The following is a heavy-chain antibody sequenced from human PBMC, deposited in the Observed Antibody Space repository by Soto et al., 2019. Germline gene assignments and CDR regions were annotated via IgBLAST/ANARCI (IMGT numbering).Heavy chain of an antibody. Sequence: ASVKVSCKASGYTFTSYAMHWVRQAPGQRLEWMGWIIAGNGTANYSQKFQGRVTITGDESTSTAYMELSSLRSEDTAVYYCARVGDIVATIRLYYYYGMDVWGQGTTVTVSS. V-gene: IGHV1-3*01. D-gene: IGHD5-12*01. CDR3: ARVGDIVATIRLYYYYGMDV. CDR2: IIAGNGTA. J-gene: IGHJ6*02. CDR1: GYTFTSYA.